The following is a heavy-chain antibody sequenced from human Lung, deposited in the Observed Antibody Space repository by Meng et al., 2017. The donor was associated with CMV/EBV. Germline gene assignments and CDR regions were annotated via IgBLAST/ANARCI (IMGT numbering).Heavy chain of an antibody. Sequence: GGSLRLXCAASGFTFSSYGMHWVRQAPGKGLEWVAFIRYDGSNKYYADSVKGRFTISRDNSKNTLYLQMNSLRAEDTAVYYCAKGKTAIAAADPLDYWGQGXLVTVSS. CDR3: AKGKTAIAAADPLDY. D-gene: IGHD6-13*01. J-gene: IGHJ4*02. CDR2: IRYDGSNK. V-gene: IGHV3-30*02. CDR1: GFTFSSYG.